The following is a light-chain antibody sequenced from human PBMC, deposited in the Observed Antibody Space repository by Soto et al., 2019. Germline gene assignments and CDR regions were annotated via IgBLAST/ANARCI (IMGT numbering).Light chain of an antibody. CDR1: QTVNSH. Sequence: IVLKNSPATLSLYQGERATLSCRASQTVNSHFAWYQQKPGQAPRLLIYDASYRAAGIPARFSGSGSGTDFTLTISSLEPEDFAVYYCQQRSNLPQTFGQGTKVDIK. V-gene: IGKV3-11*01. CDR2: DAS. CDR3: QQRSNLPQT. J-gene: IGKJ1*01.